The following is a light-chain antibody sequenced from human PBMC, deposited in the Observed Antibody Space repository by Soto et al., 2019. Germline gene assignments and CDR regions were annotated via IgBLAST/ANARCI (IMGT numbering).Light chain of an antibody. CDR1: QCVSSNY. Sequence: EIVLTQSPGTLSLSPGERATLSCRASQCVSSNYLAWYQQKPGQAPRLLIYAASSRATGIPDTFSGSGSGTDFTLTISRLEPEDFAVYYCQQYGTSPWTFGQGTKVEIK. CDR3: QQYGTSPWT. J-gene: IGKJ1*01. CDR2: AAS. V-gene: IGKV3-20*01.